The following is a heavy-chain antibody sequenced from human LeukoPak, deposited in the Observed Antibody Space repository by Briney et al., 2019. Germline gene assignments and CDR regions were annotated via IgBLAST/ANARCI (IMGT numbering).Heavy chain of an antibody. J-gene: IGHJ3*02. CDR3: ASDSSGSYGAFDI. CDR2: NSISGGT. V-gene: IGHV4-4*07. CDR1: GASIYSYY. Sequence: PSETLSLTCSVSGASIYSYYWNWIRQPAGRGLEYIGRNSISGGTNYNPSLRSRVTMSVDTSNNQISLKLSSVTAADTAVYYCASDSSGSYGAFDIWGQGTVVTVSS. D-gene: IGHD1-26*01.